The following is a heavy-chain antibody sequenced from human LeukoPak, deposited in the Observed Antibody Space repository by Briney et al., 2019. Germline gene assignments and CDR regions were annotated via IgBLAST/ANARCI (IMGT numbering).Heavy chain of an antibody. CDR1: GYSFTSYW. D-gene: IGHD6-19*01. CDR2: IYPGDSDT. J-gene: IGHJ5*02. Sequence: ASVKVSCKASGYSFTSYWIGWVRQMPGKGLEWVGIIYPGDSDTRYSPSFQGQVTISADKSISTAYLQWSSLKASDTAMSYCAGQLSSGRSFDPWGQGTLVTVSS. CDR3: AGQLSSGRSFDP. V-gene: IGHV5-51*01.